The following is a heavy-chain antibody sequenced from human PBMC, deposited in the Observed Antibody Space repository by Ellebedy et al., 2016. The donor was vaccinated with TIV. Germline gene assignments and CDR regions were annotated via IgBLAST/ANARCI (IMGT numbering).Heavy chain of an antibody. CDR2: ISGSGGST. Sequence: GESLKISXAASGFTFSSYAMSWVRQAPGKGLEWVSAISGSGGSTYYADSVKGRFTIPRDNSKNTLYLQMNSLRAEDTAVYYCAKDEWELENWFDPWGQGTLVTVSS. D-gene: IGHD1-26*01. V-gene: IGHV3-23*01. J-gene: IGHJ5*02. CDR1: GFTFSSYA. CDR3: AKDEWELENWFDP.